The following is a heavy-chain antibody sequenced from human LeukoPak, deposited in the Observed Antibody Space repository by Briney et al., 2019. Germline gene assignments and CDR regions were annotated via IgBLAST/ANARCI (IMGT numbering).Heavy chain of an antibody. D-gene: IGHD1-1*01. CDR2: ISYDGRNK. V-gene: IGHV3-30*03. Sequence: GGSLRLSCAASGFSFSSYGMHWVRQAPGKGLEWVAVISYDGRNKYYADSVKGRFTISRDTSKNTLYLQMNSLRAEDTAVYYCASEGGHNPNLGFDYWGQGTLVTVSS. CDR1: GFSFSSYG. CDR3: ASEGGHNPNLGFDY. J-gene: IGHJ4*02.